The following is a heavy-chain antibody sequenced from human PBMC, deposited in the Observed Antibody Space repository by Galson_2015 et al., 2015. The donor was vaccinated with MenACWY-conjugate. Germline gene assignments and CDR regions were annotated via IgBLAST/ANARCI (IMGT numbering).Heavy chain of an antibody. CDR3: ARGVNLSSMAGY. D-gene: IGHD2/OR15-2a*01. J-gene: IGHJ4*02. CDR2: MYYSGSA. Sequence: SETLSLTCTVSGGSISSSYWSWIRQPPGKGLEWIGYMYYSGSANYNPSLKSRVTISVDTSKNQFSLRMTSVTAADTAVYYCARGVNLSSMAGYWGQGTLVTVSS. CDR1: GGSISSSY. V-gene: IGHV4-59*01.